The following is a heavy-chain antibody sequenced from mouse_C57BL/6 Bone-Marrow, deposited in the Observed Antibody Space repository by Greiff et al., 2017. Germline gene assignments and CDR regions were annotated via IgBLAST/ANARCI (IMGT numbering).Heavy chain of an antibody. D-gene: IGHD2-3*01. CDR3: TTPTDGYYGGCGY. Sequence: EVMLVESGAELVRPGASVTLSCTASGFNIKDDYMHWVKQRPVQGLAWIGWIDPENGDTAYASKFQGKATITADPSSNTAYLQLRSLTSEDTAVYYCTTPTDGYYGGCGYWGQGTTLTGSS. J-gene: IGHJ2*01. CDR1: GFNIKDDY. CDR2: IDPENGDT. V-gene: IGHV14-4*01.